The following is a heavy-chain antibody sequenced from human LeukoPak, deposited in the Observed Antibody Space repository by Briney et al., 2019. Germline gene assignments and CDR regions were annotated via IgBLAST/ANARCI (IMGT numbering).Heavy chain of an antibody. V-gene: IGHV4-61*02. D-gene: IGHD2-21*02. CDR2: IYTSGST. Sequence: PSETLTLTCTVSGGSISSGSYYWSWIRQPAGKGLERIGRIYTSGSTNYHPSLKSRVTISVDTSKNQFSLKLSSVTAADTAVYYCARREGLVVVTGPGGGPNAFDIWGQGTMVTVSS. CDR1: GGSISSGSYY. J-gene: IGHJ3*02. CDR3: ARREGLVVVTGPGGGPNAFDI.